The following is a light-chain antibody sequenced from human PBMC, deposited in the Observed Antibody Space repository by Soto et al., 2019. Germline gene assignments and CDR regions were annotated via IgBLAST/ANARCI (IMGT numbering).Light chain of an antibody. CDR2: LGS. Sequence: DIVMTQSPLSLPVTPGEPASISCRSSQSLLHSNGYNYLDWYLQKPGQSPQLLIYLGSNRASGVPDRFSCIGSVTDFTLKISRVEAEDVGVYYCMQALQTPITFGQGTRLEIK. V-gene: IGKV2-28*01. CDR1: QSLLHSNGYNY. J-gene: IGKJ5*01. CDR3: MQALQTPIT.